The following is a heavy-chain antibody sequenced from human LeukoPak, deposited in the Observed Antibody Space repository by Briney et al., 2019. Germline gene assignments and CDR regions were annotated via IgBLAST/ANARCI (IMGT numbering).Heavy chain of an antibody. J-gene: IGHJ4*02. Sequence: ASVKVSCKASGYTCTGYYMHWVRQGPGQGLEWMGWINPNSGGTNYAQKFQGRVTMTRDTSISTAYMELSRLRSDDTAVYYCARDPSITMVRGPLGYWGQGTLVTVSS. V-gene: IGHV1-2*02. CDR3: ARDPSITMVRGPLGY. CDR2: INPNSGGT. CDR1: GYTCTGYY. D-gene: IGHD3-10*01.